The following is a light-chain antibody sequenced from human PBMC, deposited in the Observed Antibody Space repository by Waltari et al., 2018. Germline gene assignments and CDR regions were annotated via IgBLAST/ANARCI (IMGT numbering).Light chain of an antibody. CDR2: KAS. V-gene: IGKV1-5*03. Sequence: DIQLTQSPSTLSASVGDRVTISCRASQRISTWLAWYQQKPEKAPKLLIYKASSVESGVPLRFSGSGSGTEVTLTISSLQPDDFASYYCQQYGTYPLTFGGGTKVGIE. CDR1: QRISTW. J-gene: IGKJ4*01. CDR3: QQYGTYPLT.